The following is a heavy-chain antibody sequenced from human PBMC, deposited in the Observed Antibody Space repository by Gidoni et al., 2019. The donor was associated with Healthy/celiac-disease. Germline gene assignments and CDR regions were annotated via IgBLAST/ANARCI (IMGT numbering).Heavy chain of an antibody. Sequence: QVQLVASGGGVVQPGRSLRPSCAASGFTFSSYGMRWVRPAPGKGLGWVAVIWYDGINKYYADSGKGRFTISRDNSKNTLYLQMNSLRAEDTAVYYCARESRTTPSDYWGQGTLVTVSS. V-gene: IGHV3-33*01. CDR1: GFTFSSYG. D-gene: IGHD1-1*01. CDR3: ARESRTTPSDY. J-gene: IGHJ4*02. CDR2: IWYDGINK.